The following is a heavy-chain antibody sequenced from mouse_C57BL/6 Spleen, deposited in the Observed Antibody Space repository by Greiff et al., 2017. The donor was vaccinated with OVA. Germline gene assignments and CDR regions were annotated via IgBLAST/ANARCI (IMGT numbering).Heavy chain of an antibody. J-gene: IGHJ4*01. D-gene: IGHD2-5*01. CDR2: IYPGDGDT. CDR3: ARDSNYRYAMDY. V-gene: IGHV1-82*01. CDR1: GYAFSSSW. Sequence: VKLVESGPELVKPGASVKISCKASGYAFSSSWMNWVKQRPGKGLEWIGRIYPGDGDTNYNGKFKGKATLTADKSSSTAYMQLSSLTSEDSAVYFCARDSNYRYAMDYWGQGTSVTVSS.